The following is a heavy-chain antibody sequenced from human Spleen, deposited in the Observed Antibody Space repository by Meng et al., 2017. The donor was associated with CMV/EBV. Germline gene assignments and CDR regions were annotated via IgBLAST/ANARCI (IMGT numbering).Heavy chain of an antibody. CDR1: GGTFSSYA. D-gene: IGHD1-26*01. J-gene: IGHJ6*02. CDR3: ARTQVPAHTGSYRYYYFYAMDV. CDR2: ISPNSGGT. V-gene: IGHV1-2*02. Sequence: ASVKVSCKASGGTFSSYAISWVRQAPGQGPEWMGWISPNSGGTNYIQKFQGRVTMTRDTSIDTAYMELKRLRSEDTAVYYCARTQVPAHTGSYRYYYFYAMDVWGQGTTVTVSS.